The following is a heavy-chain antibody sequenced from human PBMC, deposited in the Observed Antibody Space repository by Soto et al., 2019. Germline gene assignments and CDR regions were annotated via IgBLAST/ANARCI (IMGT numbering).Heavy chain of an antibody. CDR2: IIPIFGAA. V-gene: IGHV1-69*13. CDR1: GGTFSSYA. J-gene: IGHJ5*02. D-gene: IGHD3-10*01. Sequence: SVKVSCKASGGTFSSYAISWVRQAPGQGLEWMGGIIPIFGAANYAQKFQGRVTSTADESTSTAYMELGSLGSEDTAVYYCARVHGSGSYYNSNADHLPFDPWGQRTLVTSPQ. CDR3: ARVHGSGSYYNSNADHLPFDP.